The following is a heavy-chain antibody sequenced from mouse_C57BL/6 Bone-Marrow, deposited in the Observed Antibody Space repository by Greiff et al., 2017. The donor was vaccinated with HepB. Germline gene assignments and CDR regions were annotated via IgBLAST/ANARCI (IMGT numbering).Heavy chain of an antibody. V-gene: IGHV1-15*01. J-gene: IGHJ2*01. D-gene: IGHD1-1*01. CDR3: TRPYYYGSRPRNFDY. CDR1: GYTFTDYE. Sequence: PSGAELVRPGASVTLSCKASGYTFTDYEMHWVKQTPVHGLEWIGAIDPETGGTAYNQKFKGKAILTADKSSSTAYMELRSLTSEDSAVYYCTRPYYYGSRPRNFDYWGQGTTLTVSS. CDR2: IDPETGGT.